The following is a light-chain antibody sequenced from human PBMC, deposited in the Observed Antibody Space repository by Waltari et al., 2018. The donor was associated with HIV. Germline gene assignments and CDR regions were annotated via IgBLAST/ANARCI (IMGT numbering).Light chain of an antibody. CDR3: AAWDDSLDGPV. CDR1: SYHLRRHA. CDR2: GNN. J-gene: IGLJ2*01. Sequence: QPVLTQPPSASGTPGPRVIISCSGSSYHLRRHAVSWYHHLPGATPTLLLFGNNRRSSGVPDRFSGSKSATSASLAISGLRSVDEADYSCAAWDDSLDGPVFGGGTKLTVL. V-gene: IGLV1-44*01.